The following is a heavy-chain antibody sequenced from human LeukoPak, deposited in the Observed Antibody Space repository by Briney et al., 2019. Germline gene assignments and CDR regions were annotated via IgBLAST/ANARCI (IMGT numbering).Heavy chain of an antibody. CDR1: GYTFTSYY. Sequence: GASVKVSCKASGYTFTSYYMHWVRQAPGQGLEWMGITNPSGGSTSYAQKFQGRVTMTRDTSTSTVYMELSSLRSEDTAVYYCALFTDIVVVPAAIRVDAFDIWGQGTMVTVSS. J-gene: IGHJ3*02. V-gene: IGHV1-46*01. D-gene: IGHD2-2*02. CDR2: TNPSGGST. CDR3: ALFTDIVVVPAAIRVDAFDI.